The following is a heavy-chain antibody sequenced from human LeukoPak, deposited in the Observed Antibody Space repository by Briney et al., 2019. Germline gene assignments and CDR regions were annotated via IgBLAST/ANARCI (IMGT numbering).Heavy chain of an antibody. D-gene: IGHD1-26*01. CDR2: IYPKTGGT. J-gene: IGHJ5*02. Sequence: ASVTVSCKASGYTFTGYYLHWVRQAPGQGLEWMGWIYPKTGGTSYAQKFQGRVTRTRDTSTSTAYMELIGLRSDDTAVYYCAGPWDQVGFDPWGQGTPVSVSS. V-gene: IGHV1-2*02. CDR1: GYTFTGYY. CDR3: AGPWDQVGFDP.